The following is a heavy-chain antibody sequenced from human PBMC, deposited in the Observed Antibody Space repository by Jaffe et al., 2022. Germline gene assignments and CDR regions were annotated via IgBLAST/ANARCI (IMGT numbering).Heavy chain of an antibody. J-gene: IGHJ6*03. D-gene: IGHD3-10*01. V-gene: IGHV3-48*01. Sequence: EVQLVESGGGLVQPGGSLRLSCAASGFTFSSYSMNWVRQAPGKGLEWVSYISSSSSTIYYADSVKGRFTISRDNAKNSLYLQMNSLRAEDTAVYYCARDGPYYGSGSPLQYYYYYMDVWGKGTTVTVSS. CDR3: ARDGPYYGSGSPLQYYYYYMDV. CDR1: GFTFSSYS. CDR2: ISSSSSTI.